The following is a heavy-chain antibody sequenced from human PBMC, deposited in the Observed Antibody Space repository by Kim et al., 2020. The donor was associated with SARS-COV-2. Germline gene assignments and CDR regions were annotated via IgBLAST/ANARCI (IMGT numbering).Heavy chain of an antibody. CDR3: VGAGGYSY. Sequence: GGSLRLSCAASGFSVSNNHINWVRQAPGKGLEWVSVVYGSVTTKYADSVKGRFIIFRDNSKNTVYLQMTSLRVEDTAMYYCVGAGGYSYWGQGTLVTDSS. D-gene: IGHD1-26*01. J-gene: IGHJ4*02. CDR1: GFSVSNNH. CDR2: VYGSVTT. V-gene: IGHV3-66*01.